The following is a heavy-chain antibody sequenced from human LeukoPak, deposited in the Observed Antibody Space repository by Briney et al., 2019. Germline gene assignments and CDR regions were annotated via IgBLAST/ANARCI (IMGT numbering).Heavy chain of an antibody. J-gene: IGHJ3*02. CDR2: ISYDGSNK. D-gene: IGHD3-10*01. CDR1: GFPFSSYG. V-gene: IGHV3-30*18. Sequence: PGGSLRLSCVASGFPFSSYGMHWVRQAPGKGLEWVAVISYDGSNKYYADSVKGRFTISRDNSKNTPYLQMNSLRAEDTAVYYCAKVPSSHYYGSGDPDAFDIWGQGTMVTVSS. CDR3: AKVPSSHYYGSGDPDAFDI.